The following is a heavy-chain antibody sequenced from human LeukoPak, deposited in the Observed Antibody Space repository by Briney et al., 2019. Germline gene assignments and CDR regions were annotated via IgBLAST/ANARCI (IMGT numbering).Heavy chain of an antibody. CDR1: GGSISSYY. CDR2: IYYSGST. CDR3: ARVGQQLVFLP. J-gene: IGHJ5*02. D-gene: IGHD6-13*01. Sequence: PSETLSLTRTVSGGSISSYYWSWIRQPPGKGLEWIGYIYYSGSTNYNPSLKSRVTISVDTSKNQFSLKLSSVTAADTAVYYCARVGQQLVFLPWGQGTLVTVSS. V-gene: IGHV4-59*01.